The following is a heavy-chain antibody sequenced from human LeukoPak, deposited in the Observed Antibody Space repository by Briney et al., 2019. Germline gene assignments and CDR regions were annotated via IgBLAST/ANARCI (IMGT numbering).Heavy chain of an antibody. D-gene: IGHD6-13*01. CDR1: GGSISSGSYY. CDR2: IYTSGST. CDR3: ARDIAAAGN. J-gene: IGHJ4*02. Sequence: SQTLSLTCTVSGGSISSGSYYWSWIRQPAGKGLEWIGRIYTSGSTNYNPSLKSRVTISVDTSKDQFSLKLSSVTAADTAVYYCARDIAAAGNWGQGTLVTVSS. V-gene: IGHV4-61*02.